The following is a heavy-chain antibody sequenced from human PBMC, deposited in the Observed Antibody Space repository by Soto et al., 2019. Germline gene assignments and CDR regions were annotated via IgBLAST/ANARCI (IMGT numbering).Heavy chain of an antibody. Sequence: ASVKVSCKASGYTFTSYAMHWVRQAPGQRLEWMGWINAGNGNTKYSQKFQGRVTITRDTSASTAYMELSSLRSEDTAVYYCARDYCSGGSCYPFDYWGQGTLVTVSS. CDR3: ARDYCSGGSCYPFDY. J-gene: IGHJ4*02. CDR1: GYTFTSYA. CDR2: INAGNGNT. V-gene: IGHV1-3*01. D-gene: IGHD2-15*01.